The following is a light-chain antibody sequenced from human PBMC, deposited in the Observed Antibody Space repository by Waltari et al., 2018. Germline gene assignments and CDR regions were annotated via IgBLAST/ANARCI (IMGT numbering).Light chain of an antibody. CDR2: DAS. V-gene: IGKV3-11*01. CDR3: QQRSDWPALT. Sequence: EIVLTQSPATLSLSPGERATLSCRASQSVSSYLAWYQQKPGQPPRLLSYDASTSATGIPARFSGSGSGTDFTLTINSLEPEDFAVYYCQQRSDWPALTFGGGTKVEIK. J-gene: IGKJ4*01. CDR1: QSVSSY.